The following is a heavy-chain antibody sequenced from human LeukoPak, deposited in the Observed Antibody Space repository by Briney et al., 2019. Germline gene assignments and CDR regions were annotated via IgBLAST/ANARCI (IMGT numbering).Heavy chain of an antibody. CDR3: AKGGNPFDAFDI. Sequence: GGSLRLSGAASGFTFSSYAMSWVRQAPGKGLEWVSAISGSGGSTYYADSVKGRFTISRDNSKNTLYLQMNSLRAEDTAVYYCAKGGNPFDAFDIWGQGTMVTVSS. CDR1: GFTFSSYA. J-gene: IGHJ3*02. D-gene: IGHD4-23*01. CDR2: ISGSGGST. V-gene: IGHV3-23*01.